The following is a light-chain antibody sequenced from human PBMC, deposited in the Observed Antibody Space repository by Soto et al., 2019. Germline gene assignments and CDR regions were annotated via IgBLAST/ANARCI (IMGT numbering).Light chain of an antibody. J-gene: IGKJ1*01. CDR1: QSISSW. CDR2: DAS. Sequence: DVQMTQSPSTLSASLGDRFTIACLASQSISSWLAWYQQKPGKAPKLLIYDASSLESGVPSRFSGSGSGTEFTLTISSLQPDDFATYYCQQYNSYSQTFGQGTKVDTK. V-gene: IGKV1-5*01. CDR3: QQYNSYSQT.